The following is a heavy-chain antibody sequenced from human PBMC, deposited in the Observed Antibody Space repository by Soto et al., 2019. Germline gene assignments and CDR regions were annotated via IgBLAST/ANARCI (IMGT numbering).Heavy chain of an antibody. V-gene: IGHV1-18*01. D-gene: IGHD7-27*01. CDR3: GGGRELGRFDY. CDR1: GYTFTSYG. J-gene: IGHJ4*02. CDR2: ISAYNGNT. Sequence: ASVKVSCKASGYTFTSYGISWVRQAPGQGLEWMGWISAYNGNTNYAQKLQGRVTMTTDTSPSTAYMELRSLRSDDTAVYCCGGGRELGRFDYWGQGTLVTVSS.